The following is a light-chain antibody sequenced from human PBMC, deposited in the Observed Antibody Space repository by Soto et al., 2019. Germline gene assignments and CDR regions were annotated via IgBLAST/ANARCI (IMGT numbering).Light chain of an antibody. J-gene: IGKJ5*01. CDR3: QHRNSWPPGAT. V-gene: IGKV3-11*01. Sequence: ILCTQYSETPSLSPGERATLSCWALHSVTTHLAWFQQRPGQTPRLLIYDASTRAPGIPARFSGRGSGTDFTLTISSLEPEDFAVYYCQHRNSWPPGATFGQGTRLEIK. CDR1: HSVTTH. CDR2: DAS.